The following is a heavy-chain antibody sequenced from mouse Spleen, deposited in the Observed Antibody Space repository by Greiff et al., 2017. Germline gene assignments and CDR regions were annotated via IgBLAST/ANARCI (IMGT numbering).Heavy chain of an antibody. CDR2: INPGSGGT. V-gene: IGHV1-54*01. Sequence: QESGAELVRPGTSVKVSCKASGYAFTNYLIEWVKQRPGQGLEWIGVINPGSGGTNYNEKFKGKATLTADKSSSTAYMQLSSLTSDDSAVYFCARVFAYWGQGTLVTVSA. CDR1: GYAFTNYL. J-gene: IGHJ3*01. CDR3: ARVFAY.